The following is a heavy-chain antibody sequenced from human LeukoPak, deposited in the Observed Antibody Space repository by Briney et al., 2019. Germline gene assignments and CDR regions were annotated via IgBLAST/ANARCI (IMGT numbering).Heavy chain of an antibody. V-gene: IGHV4-34*01. Sequence: SETLSLTCAVYGGSFSGYYWSWLRQPPGKGLEWIGEINHSGSTNYNPSLKSRVTISVDTSKNQFSLKLSSVTAADTAVYYCARRNYDFWSGYLNWFDPWGQGTLVTVSS. CDR3: ARRNYDFWSGYLNWFDP. D-gene: IGHD3-3*01. CDR1: GGSFSGYY. CDR2: INHSGST. J-gene: IGHJ5*02.